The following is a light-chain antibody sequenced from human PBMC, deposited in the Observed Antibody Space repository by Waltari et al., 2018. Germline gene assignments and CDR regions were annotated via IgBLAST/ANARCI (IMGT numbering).Light chain of an antibody. CDR2: GAS. J-gene: IGKJ3*01. Sequence: VLTQSPGTLSLSPGERATLSCRASQSVSSSYLAWYQQKPGQAPRLLIYGASSRATGIPDRFSGSGSGTDFTLTISRLEPEDFAVYYCQQYGSAFTFGPGTKVDIK. V-gene: IGKV3-20*01. CDR3: QQYGSAFT. CDR1: QSVSSSY.